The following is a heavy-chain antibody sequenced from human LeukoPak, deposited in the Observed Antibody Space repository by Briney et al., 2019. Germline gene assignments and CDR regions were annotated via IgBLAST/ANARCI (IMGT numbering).Heavy chain of an antibody. J-gene: IGHJ5*02. CDR2: ISYDGSSE. Sequence: GRSLRLSCAASGFTFSNYGMHWVRQAPGKGLEWVAFISYDGSSEYYADSVKGRFTISRDNSKNTLYLHMNSLRAEDTAVYYCAKGDFEYNWFDPWGQGTLVTVSS. CDR3: AKGDFEYNWFDP. CDR1: GFTFSNYG. V-gene: IGHV3-30*18. D-gene: IGHD3/OR15-3a*01.